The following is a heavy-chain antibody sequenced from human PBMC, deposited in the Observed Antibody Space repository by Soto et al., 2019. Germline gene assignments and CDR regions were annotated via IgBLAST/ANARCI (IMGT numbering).Heavy chain of an antibody. Sequence: GGSLRLSCAASGFTFSSYVMHWVRQAPGKGLEWVAVISYDGSNKYYADSVKGRFTISRDNSKNSLYLQMNSLRTEDTALYYCAKDGNSGSYYLFDYWGQGTLVTGSS. CDR3: AKDGNSGSYYLFDY. CDR1: GFTFSSYV. CDR2: ISYDGSNK. J-gene: IGHJ4*02. D-gene: IGHD1-26*01. V-gene: IGHV3-30*18.